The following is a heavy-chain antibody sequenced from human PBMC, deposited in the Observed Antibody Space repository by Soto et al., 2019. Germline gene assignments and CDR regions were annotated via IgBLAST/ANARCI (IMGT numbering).Heavy chain of an antibody. Sequence: QVQLVQSGAEVKKPGSSVKVSCKAAGGTFSSYAINWVRQAPGQGLEWMGGIIPIFGTADYAQRLQGRVTITADQSTSTAYMELSSLRSEDTAVYYCAPCLSGVNYYYGMDVWGQGSTVAVSS. D-gene: IGHD3-10*01. CDR2: IIPIFGTA. J-gene: IGHJ6*02. CDR3: APCLSGVNYYYGMDV. V-gene: IGHV1-69*12. CDR1: GGTFSSYA.